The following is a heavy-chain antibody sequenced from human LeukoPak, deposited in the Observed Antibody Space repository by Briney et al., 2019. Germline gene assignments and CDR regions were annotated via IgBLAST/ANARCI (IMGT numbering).Heavy chain of an antibody. CDR3: ARENDRYGRIYY. D-gene: IGHD1-1*01. Sequence: SETLSLTCTLAGDSIASSSYYWGWVRQPPGKGLEWIGSIYYSGSTYYNPSLKSRVIISIDTSKNQFSLRLSSVTAADTAVYYCARENDRYGRIYYWGQGTQVTVSS. CDR2: IYYSGST. V-gene: IGHV4-39*07. CDR1: GDSIASSSYY. J-gene: IGHJ4*02.